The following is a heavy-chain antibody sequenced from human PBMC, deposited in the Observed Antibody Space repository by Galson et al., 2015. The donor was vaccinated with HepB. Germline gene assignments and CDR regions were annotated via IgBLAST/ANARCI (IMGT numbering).Heavy chain of an antibody. CDR2: ISSSSSTI. V-gene: IGHV3-48*04. CDR3: AGEPDSSSWLYYYYYGMDV. Sequence: SLRLSCAASGFTFSSYSMNWVRQAPGKGLEWVSYISSSSSTIYYADSVKGRFTISRDNAKNSLYLQMNSLRAEDTAVYYCAGEPDSSSWLYYYYYGMDVWGQGTTVTVSS. J-gene: IGHJ6*02. D-gene: IGHD6-13*01. CDR1: GFTFSSYS.